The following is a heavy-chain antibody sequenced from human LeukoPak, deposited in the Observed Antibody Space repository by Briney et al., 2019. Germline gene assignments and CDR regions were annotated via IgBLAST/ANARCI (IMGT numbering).Heavy chain of an antibody. CDR1: GFTFSSYG. Sequence: GGTLRLSCAASGFTFSSYGMSWVRQAPGKGLEWVSVIYSGGSTYYADSVKGRFTISRDNSKNTLYLQMSSLRAEDTAVYYCARVAVGNWFDPWGQETLVTVSS. V-gene: IGHV3-53*01. CDR3: ARVAVGNWFDP. J-gene: IGHJ5*02. CDR2: IYSGGST.